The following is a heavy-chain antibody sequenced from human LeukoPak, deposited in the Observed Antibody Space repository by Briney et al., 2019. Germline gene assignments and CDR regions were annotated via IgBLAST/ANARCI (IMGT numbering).Heavy chain of an antibody. CDR3: VRASYYDSTGYVKDNFDY. Sequence: PSETLSLTCAVSGGSISSGGYSWSWIRQPPGKGLEWLGYIYHSGSTYYNPSLKSRVTISVDRSKNQFSLKLSSVTAADTAVYYCVRASYYDSTGYVKDNFDYWGQGTLVTVSS. D-gene: IGHD3-22*01. CDR2: IYHSGST. J-gene: IGHJ4*02. V-gene: IGHV4-30-2*01. CDR1: GGSISSGGYS.